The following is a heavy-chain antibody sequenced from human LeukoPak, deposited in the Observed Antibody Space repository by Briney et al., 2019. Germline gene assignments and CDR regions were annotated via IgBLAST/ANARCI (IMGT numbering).Heavy chain of an antibody. Sequence: GGSLRLSCAASGFTLSSYAMSWVRRAPGKGLEWVSAISGSGGSTYYADSVKGRFTISRDNSKNTLYLQMNSLRAEDTAVYYCAKDSTTVTTPFDYWGQGTLVTVSS. CDR2: ISGSGGST. CDR3: AKDSTTVTTPFDY. J-gene: IGHJ4*02. D-gene: IGHD4-17*01. V-gene: IGHV3-23*01. CDR1: GFTLSSYA.